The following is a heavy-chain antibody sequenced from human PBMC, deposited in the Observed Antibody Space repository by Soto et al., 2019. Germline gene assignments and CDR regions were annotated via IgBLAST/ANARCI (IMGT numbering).Heavy chain of an antibody. Sequence: GGSLRLSCAASGFTFSNAWMSWVRQAPGKGLEWVGRIKSKTDGGTTDYAAPVKGRFTISRDDSKNTLYLQMNSLKTEDTAVYYCTTYYYDSSGNYGKDVWGQGTTVTVSS. V-gene: IGHV3-15*01. D-gene: IGHD3-22*01. J-gene: IGHJ6*02. CDR3: TTYYYDSSGNYGKDV. CDR2: IKSKTDGGTT. CDR1: GFTFSNAW.